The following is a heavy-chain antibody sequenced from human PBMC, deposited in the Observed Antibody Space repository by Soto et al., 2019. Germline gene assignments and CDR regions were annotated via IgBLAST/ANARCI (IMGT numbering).Heavy chain of an antibody. CDR2: ISYDGSNK. D-gene: IGHD6-6*01. Sequence: PGGSLRLSCAASGFTFSSYAMHWVRQAPGKGLEWVAVISYDGSNKYYADSVKGRFTISRDNSKNTLYLQMNSLRAEDTAVYYCARDPGSSSSSFDYWGQGTLVTVSS. V-gene: IGHV3-30-3*01. CDR1: GFTFSSYA. J-gene: IGHJ4*02. CDR3: ARDPGSSSSSFDY.